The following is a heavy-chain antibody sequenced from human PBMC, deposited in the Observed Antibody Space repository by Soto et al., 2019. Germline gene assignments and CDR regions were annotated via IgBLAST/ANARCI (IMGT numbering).Heavy chain of an antibody. CDR2: ISIRGGDE. CDR3: ARGTIVARQHLDY. V-gene: IGHV3-30*03. Sequence: HPGGSLRLSSAASGFTFSSYAMHWARQAPGKGLEWVTVISIRGGDEYYAESVRGRFTISRDDSKNTLYLQMDSLRVEDTAVYSCARGTIVARQHLDYWGQGTLVTVSS. J-gene: IGHJ4*02. D-gene: IGHD6-6*01. CDR1: GFTFSSYA.